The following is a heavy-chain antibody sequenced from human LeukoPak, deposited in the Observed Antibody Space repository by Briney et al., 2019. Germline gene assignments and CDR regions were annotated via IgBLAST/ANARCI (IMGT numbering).Heavy chain of an antibody. J-gene: IGHJ4*02. CDR1: GFTFSSYD. Sequence: GGSLRLSCAASGFTFSSYDMHWVRQAPGKGLEWVSAIGTAGDTYYPGSVKGRFTISRENAKNSLYLQMNSLRAGDTAVYYCARDRGGYSSSWYDYWGQGTLVTVSS. CDR3: ARDRGGYSSSWYDY. V-gene: IGHV3-13*01. CDR2: IGTAGDT. D-gene: IGHD6-13*01.